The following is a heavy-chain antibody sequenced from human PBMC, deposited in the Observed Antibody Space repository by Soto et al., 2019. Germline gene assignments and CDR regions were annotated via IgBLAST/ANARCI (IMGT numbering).Heavy chain of an antibody. CDR2: ISGSGGST. CDR3: AKFPRGYSYHISWAFDI. CDR1: GSTFSSYW. J-gene: IGHJ3*02. Sequence: GGSLRLSSAASGSTFSSYWMHWVRQAPGKGLEWVSAISGSGGSTYYADSVKGRFTISRDNSKNTLYLQMNSLRAEDTAVYYCAKFPRGYSYHISWAFDIWGQGTMVTVSS. V-gene: IGHV3-23*01. D-gene: IGHD5-18*01.